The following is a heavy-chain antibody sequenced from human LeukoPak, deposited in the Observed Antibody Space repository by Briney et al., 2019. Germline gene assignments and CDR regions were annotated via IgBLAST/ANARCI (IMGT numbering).Heavy chain of an antibody. CDR3: EDGIRDSGAFDI. CDR1: GFTFSSYA. CDR2: ISGSGGST. J-gene: IGHJ3*02. Sequence: GSLRLSCAASGFTFSSYAMSGVRQAPGKGLERVSAISGSGGSTYYADSVKGRFTISRDNSKNTLYLQMNSLRAEDTFFFHAEDGIRDSGAFDIWGQGTMVTVSS. D-gene: IGHD3-9*01. V-gene: IGHV3-23*01.